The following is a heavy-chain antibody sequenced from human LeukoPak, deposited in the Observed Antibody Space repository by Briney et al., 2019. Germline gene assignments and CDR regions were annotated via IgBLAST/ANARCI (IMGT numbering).Heavy chain of an antibody. CDR3: AREGILLGAFDI. CDR2: IKPDGNKE. V-gene: IGHV3-7*01. CDR1: GFTFRSYW. D-gene: IGHD2-15*01. Sequence: GGSLRLSCAASGFTFRSYWMSWVRQAPGKGLEWVADIKPDGNKESYVDSVKGRFSISRDNAKNSLYLQMNSLRVDDTAVYYCAREGILLGAFDIWGQGTMVTVSS. J-gene: IGHJ3*02.